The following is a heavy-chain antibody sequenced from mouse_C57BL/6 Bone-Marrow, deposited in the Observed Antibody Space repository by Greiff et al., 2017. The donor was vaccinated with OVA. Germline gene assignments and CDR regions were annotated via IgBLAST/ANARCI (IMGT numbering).Heavy chain of an antibody. CDR1: GYTFTSYW. Sequence: QVQLQQPGTELVKPGASVKLSCKASGYTFTSYWMHWVKQRPGQGLEWIGNINPSNGGTNYNEKFKSKDTLTVDKSSSTAYMQLSSLTSEDTAVYYCARSGPYYYGSSYVAYWGQGTLVTVSA. CDR2: INPSNGGT. V-gene: IGHV1-53*01. J-gene: IGHJ3*01. CDR3: ARSGPYYYGSSYVAY. D-gene: IGHD1-1*01.